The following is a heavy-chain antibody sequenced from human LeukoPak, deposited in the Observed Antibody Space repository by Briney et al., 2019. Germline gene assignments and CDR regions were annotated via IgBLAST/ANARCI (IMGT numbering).Heavy chain of an antibody. Sequence: SVKVSCKASGGTFSSYAISWVRQAPGQGLEWMGRIIAIFGTANYAQKFQGRVTITADKSTSTAYMELSSLRSEDTAVYYCARDTKESDYGSGSYSDYWGQGTLVTVSS. CDR2: IIAIFGTA. V-gene: IGHV1-69*06. CDR1: GGTFSSYA. CDR3: ARDTKESDYGSGSYSDY. D-gene: IGHD3-10*01. J-gene: IGHJ4*02.